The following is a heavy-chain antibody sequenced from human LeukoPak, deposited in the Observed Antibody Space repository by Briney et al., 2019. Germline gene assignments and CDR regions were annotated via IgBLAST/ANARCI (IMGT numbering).Heavy chain of an antibody. Sequence: GGSLRLSCAASGLTFSSYSMNWVRQAPGKGLEWVSSISSSSYIYYADSVKGRFTISRDNAKNSLYLQMNSLRAEDTAVYYCARGPSRTIFGVVAKYYYYYMDVWGKGTTVTVSS. D-gene: IGHD3-3*01. V-gene: IGHV3-21*01. CDR3: ARGPSRTIFGVVAKYYYYYMDV. CDR1: GLTFSSYS. CDR2: ISSSSYI. J-gene: IGHJ6*03.